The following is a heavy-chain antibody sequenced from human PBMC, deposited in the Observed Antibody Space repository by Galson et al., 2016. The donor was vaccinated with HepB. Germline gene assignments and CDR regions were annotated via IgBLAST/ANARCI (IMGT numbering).Heavy chain of an antibody. D-gene: IGHD5-18*01. CDR2: IRSQTYGGTT. Sequence: SLRLSCATSGFTFADYAMTWFRQTPGKGLEWVSFIRSQTYGGTTDYAASVEGRFTISRDDSKSIVYLQMNSLKTEDTALYYCTRLSGYTYGHDFDYWGQGTLVTVSS. J-gene: IGHJ4*02. CDR1: GFTFADYA. CDR3: TRLSGYTYGHDFDY. V-gene: IGHV3-49*03.